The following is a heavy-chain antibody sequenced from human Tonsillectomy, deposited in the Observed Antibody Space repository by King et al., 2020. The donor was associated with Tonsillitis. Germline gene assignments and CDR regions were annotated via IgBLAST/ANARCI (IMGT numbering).Heavy chain of an antibody. V-gene: IGHV4-34*01. CDR1: GESFSGYY. Sequence: QVQLQQWGAGLLKPSETLSLTCAVYGESFSGYYWSWIRQPPGKGLAWIGEIDHSGSTNYTPSLKSRVTISVDTSKNQFSLKLNSVTAADTAVYYCARSNGFDPWGQGTLVTVSS. CDR3: ARSNGFDP. CDR2: IDHSGST. J-gene: IGHJ5*02.